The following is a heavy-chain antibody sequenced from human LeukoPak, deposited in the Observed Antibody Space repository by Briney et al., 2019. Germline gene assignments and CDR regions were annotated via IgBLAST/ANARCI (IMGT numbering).Heavy chain of an antibody. CDR2: IYSGGST. V-gene: IGHV3-53*04. CDR1: GFTVSSNY. Sequence: GGSLRLSCAASGFTVSSNYMSWVRQAPGKGLEWVSVIYSGGSTYYADSVKGRFTISRHNSKNTLYLQMNSLRAEDTAVYYCARGFVGGYDFYYYYGMDVWGQGTTVAVSS. D-gene: IGHD5-12*01. J-gene: IGHJ6*02. CDR3: ARGFVGGYDFYYYYGMDV.